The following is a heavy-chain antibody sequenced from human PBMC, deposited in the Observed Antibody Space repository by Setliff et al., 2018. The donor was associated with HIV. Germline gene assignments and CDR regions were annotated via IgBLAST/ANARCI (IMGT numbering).Heavy chain of an antibody. V-gene: IGHV4-59*12. CDR3: ARGGKNFYYYGMDV. CDR2: IYYSGST. Sequence: PSETLSLTCTVSGGSISSYYWNWIRQPPGKGLEWIGYIYYSGSTNYNPSLKSRVTISVDTSKNQFSLKLSSVTAADTAVYYCARGGKNFYYYGMDVWGQGTTVTVSS. CDR1: GGSISSYY. J-gene: IGHJ6*02.